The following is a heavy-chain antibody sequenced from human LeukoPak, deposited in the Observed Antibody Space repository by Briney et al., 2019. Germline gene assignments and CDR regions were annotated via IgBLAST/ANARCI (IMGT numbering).Heavy chain of an antibody. Sequence: SETLPLTCTVSGGSITNYYWSWIRQSAGKGLEWIGFISYTGSTTYNLSLKSRVTMSADTSKSQFSLRLSSVTAADTAVYFCARRTSSGWFLDSWGQGTPVAVSS. V-gene: IGHV4-59*08. D-gene: IGHD6-19*01. J-gene: IGHJ4*02. CDR2: ISYTGST. CDR3: ARRTSSGWFLDS. CDR1: GGSITNYY.